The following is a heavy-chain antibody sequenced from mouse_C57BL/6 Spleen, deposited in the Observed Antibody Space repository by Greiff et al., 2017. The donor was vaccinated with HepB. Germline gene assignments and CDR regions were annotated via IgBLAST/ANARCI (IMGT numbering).Heavy chain of an antibody. V-gene: IGHV1-69*01. J-gene: IGHJ3*01. D-gene: IGHD1-1*01. CDR1: GYTFTSYW. CDR2: IDPSDSYT. CDR3: ARRGYYGSTFAY. Sequence: QVQLQQPGAELVMPGASVKLSCKASGYTFTSYWMHWVKQRPGQGLEWIGEIDPSDSYTNYNQKFKGKSTLTVAKSSSTAYMQLSSLTSEDSAVYYCARRGYYGSTFAYWGQGTLVTVSA.